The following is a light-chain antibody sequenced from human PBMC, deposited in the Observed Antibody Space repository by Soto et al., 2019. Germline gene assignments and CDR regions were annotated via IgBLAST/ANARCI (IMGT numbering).Light chain of an antibody. V-gene: IGKV1-9*01. Sequence: DIQLTQSPSFLAASVGERVTITCRASQGISTYVAWYQQKPGKAPKLLIYDASTLQSGVPSRFSGSGAGTEFTLTMSSLQPEDFATYDCQQLNSYPWTFGQGTKVEIK. J-gene: IGKJ1*01. CDR1: QGISTY. CDR2: DAS. CDR3: QQLNSYPWT.